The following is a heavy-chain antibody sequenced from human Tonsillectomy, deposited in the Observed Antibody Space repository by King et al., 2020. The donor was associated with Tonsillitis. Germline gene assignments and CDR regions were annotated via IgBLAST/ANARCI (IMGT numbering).Heavy chain of an antibody. D-gene: IGHD2-15*01. Sequence: VQLVESGGGVVQPGRSLRLSCAASGFTFSSYSLHWVRQAPGKGLEWVSFISDDGSNKYYADSVKGRFTISRDNSKNTLYLQMNSLRTDDTAIYHCARETYCSGGKFYLTGLEYWGQGTLVTVSS. V-gene: IGHV3-30*04. CDR1: GFTFSSYS. CDR3: ARETYCSGGKFYLTGLEY. CDR2: ISDDGSNK. J-gene: IGHJ4*02.